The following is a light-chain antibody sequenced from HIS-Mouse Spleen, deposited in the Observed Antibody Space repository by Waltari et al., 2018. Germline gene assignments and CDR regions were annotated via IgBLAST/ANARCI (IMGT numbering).Light chain of an antibody. Sequence: DIQMTQSPSTLSASVGDRVTITCRASQSISSWLAWYQQKTGKAPKLLIYKAYSLESGVPSMFSGSGSGTEFTLTISSLQPDDFATYYCQQYNSYSKLTFGGGTKVEIK. CDR2: KAY. V-gene: IGKV1-5*03. J-gene: IGKJ4*01. CDR1: QSISSW. CDR3: QQYNSYSKLT.